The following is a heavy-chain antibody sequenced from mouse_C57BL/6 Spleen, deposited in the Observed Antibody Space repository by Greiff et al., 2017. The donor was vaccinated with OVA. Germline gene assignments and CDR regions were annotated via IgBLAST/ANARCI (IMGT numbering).Heavy chain of an antibody. J-gene: IGHJ2*01. Sequence: EVMLVESEGGLVQPGSSMKLSCTASGFTFSDYYMAWVRQVPEKGLEWVANINYDGSSTYYLDSLKSRFIISRDNAKNNLYLQMSSLKSEDTATYYCARAPYGYDLYYFDYWGQGTTLTVSS. V-gene: IGHV5-16*01. CDR2: INYDGSST. CDR1: GFTFSDYY. D-gene: IGHD2-2*01. CDR3: ARAPYGYDLYYFDY.